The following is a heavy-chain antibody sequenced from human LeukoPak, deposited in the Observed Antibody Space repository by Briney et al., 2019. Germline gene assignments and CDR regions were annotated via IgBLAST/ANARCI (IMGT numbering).Heavy chain of an antibody. D-gene: IGHD2-2*01. Sequence: SETLSLTCTVSGGSISGDYWSWIRQSLQGLEWIGYIYYSGSTNYNPSLKSRVTMSVDTSKNQFSLKLSSVTAADTAVYYCARYPITYCSSSSCTDYWGQGTLVTVSS. J-gene: IGHJ4*02. CDR3: ARYPITYCSSSSCTDY. CDR1: GGSISGDY. CDR2: IYYSGST. V-gene: IGHV4-59*08.